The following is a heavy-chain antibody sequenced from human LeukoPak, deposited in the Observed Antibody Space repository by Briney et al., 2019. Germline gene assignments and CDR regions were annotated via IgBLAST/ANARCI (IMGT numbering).Heavy chain of an antibody. CDR2: ISSSSSSYI. Sequence: GGSLRLSCAASGFTFSSYSMNWVRQAPGKGLEWVSSISSSSSSYIYYADSVKGRFTISRDNAKNSLYLQMNSPRAEDTAVYYCAREPPVTTIVGDYWGQGTLVTVSS. CDR3: AREPPVTTIVGDY. V-gene: IGHV3-21*04. D-gene: IGHD4-17*01. CDR1: GFTFSSYS. J-gene: IGHJ4*02.